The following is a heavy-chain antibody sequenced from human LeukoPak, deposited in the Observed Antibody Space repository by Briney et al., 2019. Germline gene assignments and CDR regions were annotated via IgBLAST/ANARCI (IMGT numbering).Heavy chain of an antibody. D-gene: IGHD1-26*01. J-gene: IGHJ6*02. CDR2: IRYDGSNK. CDR3: ARGREKNYYYGMDV. Sequence: PGGSLRLSCAASGFTFSSYGMHWVRQAPGKGLEWVAFIRYDGSNKYYADSVKGRFTISRDNAKNSLYLQMNSLRAEDTAVYYCARGREKNYYYGMDVWGQGTTVTVSS. V-gene: IGHV3-30*02. CDR1: GFTFSSYG.